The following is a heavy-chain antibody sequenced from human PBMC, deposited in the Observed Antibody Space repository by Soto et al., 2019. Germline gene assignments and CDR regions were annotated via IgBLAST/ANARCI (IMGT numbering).Heavy chain of an antibody. CDR1: GGSFSGYY. D-gene: IGHD2-15*01. V-gene: IGHV4-34*01. J-gene: IGHJ4*02. Sequence: QVQLQQWGAGLLKPSETLSLTCAVYGGSFSGYYWSWIRQPPGKGLEWIGEINHSGSTNYNPSLKSRVTISVDTSKNQFSLKLSSVTAADTAVYYCARSVVVAARYFDYWGQGTLVTISS. CDR3: ARSVVVAARYFDY. CDR2: INHSGST.